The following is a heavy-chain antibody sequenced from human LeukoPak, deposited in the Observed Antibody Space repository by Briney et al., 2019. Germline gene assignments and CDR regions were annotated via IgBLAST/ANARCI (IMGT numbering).Heavy chain of an antibody. Sequence: GSLRPSCAAFGFTFRSYCKNWVRQAPGKGLEWVSSISSSSSYIYYADSVKGRFTISRDNSKNTLYLQMNSLRAEDTAVYYCARDLLGTGTARFDYWGQGTLVTVSS. CDR3: ARDLLGTGTARFDY. D-gene: IGHD1-1*01. CDR1: GFTFRSYC. CDR2: ISSSSSYI. V-gene: IGHV3-21*01. J-gene: IGHJ4*02.